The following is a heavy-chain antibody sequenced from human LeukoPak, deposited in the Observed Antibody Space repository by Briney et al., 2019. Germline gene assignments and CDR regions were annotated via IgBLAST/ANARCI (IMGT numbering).Heavy chain of an antibody. J-gene: IGHJ4*02. CDR2: ISYDGSNK. CDR3: ARDRRNWNYET. V-gene: IGHV3-30-3*01. CDR1: GFTFSSYA. D-gene: IGHD1-7*01. Sequence: PGRSLRLSCAASGFTFSSYAMHWVRQAPGKGLEWVAVISYDGSNKYYADSVKGRFTISRDNSKNTLYLQMNSLRAEDTAVYYCARDRRNWNYETWGQGTLVTVSS.